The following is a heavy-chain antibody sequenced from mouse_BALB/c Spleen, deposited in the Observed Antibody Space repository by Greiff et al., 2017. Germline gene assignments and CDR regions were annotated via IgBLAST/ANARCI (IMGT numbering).Heavy chain of an antibody. CDR2: IGNGDGST. CDR3: ERQGYGSSLYYAMDY. Sequence: EVQLVESGGGLVQPGGSLKLSCAASGFTFSSYPMSWVRQTPGTGLEWFAYIGNGDGSTYYPATGRGRFNISRDNAKTTLYLQMSSLKSENTAMYYCERQGYGSSLYYAMDYWGQGTSVTVSS. J-gene: IGHJ4*01. CDR1: GFTFSSYP. D-gene: IGHD1-1*01. V-gene: IGHV5-12-2*01.